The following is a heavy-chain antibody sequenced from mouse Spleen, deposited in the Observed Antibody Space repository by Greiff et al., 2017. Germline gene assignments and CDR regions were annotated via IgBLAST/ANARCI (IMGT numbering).Heavy chain of an antibody. J-gene: IGHJ2*01. V-gene: IGHV1-55*01. CDR1: GYTFTSYW. Sequence: QVQLKQPGAELVKPGASVKMSCKASGYTFTSYWITWVKQRPGQGLEWIGDIYPGSGSTNYNEKFKSKATLTVDTSSSTAYMQLSSLTSEDSAVYYCAIYYYDGSDPDFDYWGQGTTLTVSS. CDR2: IYPGSGST. D-gene: IGHD1-1*01. CDR3: AIYYYDGSDPDFDY.